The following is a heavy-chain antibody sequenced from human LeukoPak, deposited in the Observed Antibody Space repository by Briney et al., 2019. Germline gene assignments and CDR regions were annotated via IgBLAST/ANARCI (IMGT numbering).Heavy chain of an antibody. CDR2: IRPSGDNT. V-gene: IGHV3-23*01. J-gene: IGHJ5*02. CDR1: GFTVSSYD. Sequence: GGALRLSCAAAGFTVSSYDMTWVRQAPGRGLEWVSSIRPSGDNTYYGDSVKGRFTISRDNSKNTVYLQMNNMRVDDTAVYYRARVAGWHWFDPWGQGTLVTVSS. D-gene: IGHD6-19*01. CDR3: ARVAGWHWFDP.